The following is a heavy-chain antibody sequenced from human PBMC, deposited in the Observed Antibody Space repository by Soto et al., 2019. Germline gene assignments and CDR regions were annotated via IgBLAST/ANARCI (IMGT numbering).Heavy chain of an antibody. J-gene: IGHJ4*02. CDR3: VTGDHADY. CDR1: GITTSTYW. D-gene: IGHD3-10*01. Sequence: PGGSLSLSCAASGITTSTYWMGWFRQAPGRGLEWVATIKQDGTEKYYMDSLKGRFTISRDNAINSVYLQMSSLRAEDTAVYFCVTGDHADYWGQGTLVTVSS. CDR2: IKQDGTEK. V-gene: IGHV3-7*03.